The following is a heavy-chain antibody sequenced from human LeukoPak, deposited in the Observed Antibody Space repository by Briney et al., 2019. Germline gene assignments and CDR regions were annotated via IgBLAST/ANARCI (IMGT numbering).Heavy chain of an antibody. CDR3: ASLVWFGELFIDY. D-gene: IGHD3-10*01. V-gene: IGHV1-2*02. CDR2: INPNSGGT. J-gene: IGHJ4*02. CDR1: GYTFTGYY. Sequence: ASVKVSCKASGYTFTGYYMHWVRQAPGQGLEWMGWINPNSGGTNYAQKFQGRVTMTRDTSISTAYMELSRLRSDDTAVYYCASLVWFGELFIDYWGQGTLVTVSS.